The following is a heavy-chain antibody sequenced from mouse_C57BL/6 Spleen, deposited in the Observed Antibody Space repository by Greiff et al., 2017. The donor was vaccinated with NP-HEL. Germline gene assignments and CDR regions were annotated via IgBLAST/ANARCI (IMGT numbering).Heavy chain of an antibody. CDR3: ARGDYDGGFAY. CDR2: ISSGGSYT. CDR1: GFTFSSYG. D-gene: IGHD2-4*01. J-gene: IGHJ2*01. V-gene: IGHV5-6*01. Sequence: EVMLVESGGDLVKPGGSLKLSCAASGFTFSSYGMSWVRQTPDKRLEWVATISSGGSYTYYPDSVKGRFTISRDNAKNTLYLQMSSLKSEDTAMYYCARGDYDGGFAYWGQGTTLTVSS.